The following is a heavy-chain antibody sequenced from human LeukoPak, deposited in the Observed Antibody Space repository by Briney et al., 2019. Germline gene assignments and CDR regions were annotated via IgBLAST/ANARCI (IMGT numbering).Heavy chain of an antibody. J-gene: IGHJ3*02. D-gene: IGHD3-22*01. V-gene: IGHV4-59*08. Sequence: PSETLSLTCTVAGGSIRSYYWSWIRQPPGKGLELIGYIYYSESTNYNPSLKSRITISVDTSKNQFSLKLNSVTAADTAVYYCARVGGYPLSAFDIWGQGTMVTVSS. CDR1: GGSIRSYY. CDR3: ARVGGYPLSAFDI. CDR2: IYYSEST.